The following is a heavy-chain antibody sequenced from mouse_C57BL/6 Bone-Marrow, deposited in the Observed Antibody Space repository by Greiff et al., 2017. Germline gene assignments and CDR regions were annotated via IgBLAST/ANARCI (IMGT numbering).Heavy chain of an antibody. V-gene: IGHV1-61*01. Sequence: VQLQQPGAELVRPGSSVKLSCKASGYTFTSYWMDWVKQRPGQGLEWIGNIYPSDSETHYNQKFKDKATLTVDKSSSTAYMQLSSLTSEDSAVYYCARGVGWYFDDWGQGTTLPVAS. J-gene: IGHJ2*01. CDR1: GYTFTSYW. CDR3: ARGVGWYFDD. D-gene: IGHD1-1*02. CDR2: IYPSDSET.